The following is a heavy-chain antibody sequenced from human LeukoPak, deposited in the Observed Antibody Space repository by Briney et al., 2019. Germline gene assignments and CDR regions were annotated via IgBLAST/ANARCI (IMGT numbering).Heavy chain of an antibody. CDR1: GGSISSGGYY. J-gene: IGHJ6*03. CDR2: IYYSGST. V-gene: IGHV4-31*03. Sequence: SETLSLTRTVSGGSISSGGYYWSWIRQHPGKGLEWIGYIYYSGSTYYNPSLKSRVTISVDTSKNQFSLKLSSVTAADTAVYYCARILGIGVKSYYYYMDVWGKGTTVTVSS. CDR3: ARILGIGVKSYYYYMDV. D-gene: IGHD3-22*01.